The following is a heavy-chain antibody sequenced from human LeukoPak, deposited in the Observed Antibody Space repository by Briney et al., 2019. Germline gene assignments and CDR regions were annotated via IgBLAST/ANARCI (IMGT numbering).Heavy chain of an antibody. J-gene: IGHJ4*02. V-gene: IGHV3-48*03. CDR3: AGRSGINYYDSSGYYSDY. D-gene: IGHD3-22*01. Sequence: PGGSLRLSCAASGFTFSSYEMNWVRQAPGKGLEWVSYISSSGTTIYYVDSVKGRFIISRDNAKNSLYLQMNSLRAEDTAVYYCAGRSGINYYDSSGYYSDYWGQGTLVTVSS. CDR2: ISSSGTTI. CDR1: GFTFSSYE.